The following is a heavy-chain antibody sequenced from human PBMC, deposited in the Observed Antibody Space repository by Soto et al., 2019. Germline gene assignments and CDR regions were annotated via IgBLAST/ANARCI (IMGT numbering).Heavy chain of an antibody. D-gene: IGHD4-17*01. V-gene: IGHV1-69*13. J-gene: IGHJ5*02. CDR1: GGTFSSYA. CDR3: ARTRRGDYPNFWFDP. CDR2: IIPIFGTA. Sequence: SVKVSCKASGGTFSSYAISWVRQAPGQGLEWMGGIIPIFGTANYAQKFQGRVTITADESTSTAYMELSSLRSEDTAVYYCARTRRGDYPNFWFDPWGQGTLVTVSS.